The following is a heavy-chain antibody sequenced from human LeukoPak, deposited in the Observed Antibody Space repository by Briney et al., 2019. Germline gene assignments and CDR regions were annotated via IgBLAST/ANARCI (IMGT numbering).Heavy chain of an antibody. CDR3: AMTNLRFLEWLNDY. V-gene: IGHV4-59*12. D-gene: IGHD3-3*01. CDR2: IYYTGST. J-gene: IGHJ4*02. Sequence: PSETLSLTCTVSGGSINTYYWSWIRQPPGKGLEWIGFIYYTGSTNYNPSLKSRVTVSVDTSKNQFSLKLSSVTAADTAVYYCAMTNLRFLEWLNDYWGQGTLVTVSS. CDR1: GGSINTYY.